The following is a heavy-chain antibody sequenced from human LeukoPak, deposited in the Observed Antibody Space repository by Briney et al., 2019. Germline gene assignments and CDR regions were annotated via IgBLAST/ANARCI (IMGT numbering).Heavy chain of an antibody. CDR1: GFTFSSYG. D-gene: IGHD5-24*01. J-gene: IGHJ3*02. V-gene: IGHV3-30*18. CDR2: ISYDGSNK. Sequence: PGGSLRLSCAASGFTFSSYGMHWVRQAPGKGLEWVAVISYDGSNKYYADSVKGRFTISRDNSKNTLYLQMNSLRAEDTAVYYCAKRDGGYNLRDAFDIWGQGTMVTVSS. CDR3: AKRDGGYNLRDAFDI.